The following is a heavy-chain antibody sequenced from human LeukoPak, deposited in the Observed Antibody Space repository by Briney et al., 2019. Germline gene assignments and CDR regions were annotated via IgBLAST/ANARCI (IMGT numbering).Heavy chain of an antibody. J-gene: IGHJ4*02. CDR1: GFTVSSNY. V-gene: IGHV3-66*01. CDR3: ARVLVQGVTDY. D-gene: IGHD3-10*01. Sequence: GGSLRLSCAASGFTVSSNYMSWVRQAPGKGLEWVSVIYSGGSTYYADSVKGRFTISRDNSKNTLYLQMNSLRAEDTAVYYCARVLVQGVTDYWGQGTLVTVSS. CDR2: IYSGGST.